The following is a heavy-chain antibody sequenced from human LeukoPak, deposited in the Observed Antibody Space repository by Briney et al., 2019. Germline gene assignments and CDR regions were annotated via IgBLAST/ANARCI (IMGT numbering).Heavy chain of an antibody. V-gene: IGHV1-69*05. Sequence: SVKVSCKASGGTFSSYAIGWVRQAPGQGLEWMGGIIPIFGTANYAQKFQGRVTITRNTSISTAYMELSSLRSEDTAVYYCARGRRYYDFWSGYSNWFDPWGQGTLVTVSS. CDR1: GGTFSSYA. CDR2: IIPIFGTA. J-gene: IGHJ5*02. D-gene: IGHD3-3*01. CDR3: ARGRRYYDFWSGYSNWFDP.